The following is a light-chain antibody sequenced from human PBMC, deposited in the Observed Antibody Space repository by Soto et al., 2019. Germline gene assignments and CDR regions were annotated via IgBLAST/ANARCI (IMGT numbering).Light chain of an antibody. J-gene: IGLJ1*01. CDR1: SSDVGGYKY. V-gene: IGLV2-14*01. Sequence: QSALTQPASVSGSPGQSITISCSATSSDVGGYKYVSWYQQHPGKAPKLINFEVTDRPSGVSNRFSGSKSGNTASLTISGLQAEDEADYYCSSYTSSTTLYVFGSGTKLTVL. CDR3: SSYTSSTTLYV. CDR2: EVT.